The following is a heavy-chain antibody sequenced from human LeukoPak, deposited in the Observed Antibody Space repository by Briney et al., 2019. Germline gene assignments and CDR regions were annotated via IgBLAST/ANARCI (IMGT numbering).Heavy chain of an antibody. CDR2: IYHSGST. CDR3: ARGRRTHDYGGNSVAFDI. J-gene: IGHJ3*02. CDR1: GGSISSGGYY. V-gene: IGHV4-30-2*01. Sequence: PSQTLSLTCTVSGGSISSGGYYWSWIRQPPGKGLEWIGYIYHSGSTYYNPSLKSRVTISVDRSKNQFSLKLSSVTAADTAVYYCARGRRTHDYGGNSVAFDIWGQGTMVTVSS. D-gene: IGHD4-23*01.